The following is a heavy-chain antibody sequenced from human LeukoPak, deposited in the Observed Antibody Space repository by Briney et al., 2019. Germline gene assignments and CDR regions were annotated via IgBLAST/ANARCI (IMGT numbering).Heavy chain of an antibody. CDR2: INGDGSNI. Sequence: GGSLRLSCAASGFTFSSYWMHWVRHVPGKGLVWVARINGDGSNIAYAASVRGRFTISRDNAKNTLYLEMSSLRAEDTAVYHCASASPHYGMDVWGQGTTVTVSS. CDR1: GFTFSSYW. J-gene: IGHJ6*02. V-gene: IGHV3-74*01. CDR3: ASASPHYGMDV.